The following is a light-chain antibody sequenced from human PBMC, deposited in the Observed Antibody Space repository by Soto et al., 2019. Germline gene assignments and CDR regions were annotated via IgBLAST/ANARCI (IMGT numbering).Light chain of an antibody. V-gene: IGLV2-14*01. CDR3: SSYTTTNTLYV. Sequence: QSVLTQPASVSGSPGQSITIPCTGTNSDVGGYNYVSWYQHHPGKAPKLMIYEVFNRPSGVSSRFSGSTSGSTASLTISGLQAEDEADYYCSSYTTTNTLYVFGTGTKLTVL. J-gene: IGLJ1*01. CDR2: EVF. CDR1: NSDVGGYNY.